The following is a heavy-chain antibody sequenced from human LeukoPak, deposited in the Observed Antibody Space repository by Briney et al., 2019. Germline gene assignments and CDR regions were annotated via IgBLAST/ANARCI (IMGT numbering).Heavy chain of an antibody. J-gene: IGHJ4*02. CDR1: GFTLDDYA. CDR3: AKDINEDTSGDWVFDY. D-gene: IGHD3-9*01. Sequence: PGRSLRLSCAASGFTLDDYAMHWVRQAPGKGLEWVSGISWNSGSIGYADSVKGRFTISRDNAKNSLYLQMNSLRAEDTALYYCAKDINEDTSGDWVFDYWGQGTLATVSS. CDR2: ISWNSGSI. V-gene: IGHV3-9*01.